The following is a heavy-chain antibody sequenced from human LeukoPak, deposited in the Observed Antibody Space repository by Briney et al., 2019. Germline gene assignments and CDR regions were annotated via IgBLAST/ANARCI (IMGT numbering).Heavy chain of an antibody. J-gene: IGHJ4*02. CDR3: ASPWDNYAILGLDS. CDR2: ISSDGTTT. Sequence: PGGSLRLSCAASGFTLSKYWMHWVRQAPGKGLAWVSGISSDGTTTAYADSVKGRFTISRDSAKNMLYLQMNSLRVEDTAMYYCASPWDNYAILGLDSWGQGTLVTVSS. V-gene: IGHV3-74*01. D-gene: IGHD3-9*01. CDR1: GFTLSKYW.